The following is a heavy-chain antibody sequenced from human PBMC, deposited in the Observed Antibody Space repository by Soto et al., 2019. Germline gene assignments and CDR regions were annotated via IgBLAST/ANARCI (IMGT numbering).Heavy chain of an antibody. Sequence: GSLKISCAASGFTFSSYAMSWVRQAPGKGLEWVSAISGSGGSTYYADSVKGRFTISRDNSKNTLYLQMNSLRAEDTAVYYCAKDLRRYSSSYYFDYWGQGTLVTVSS. D-gene: IGHD6-6*01. V-gene: IGHV3-23*01. CDR3: AKDLRRYSSSYYFDY. CDR1: GFTFSSYA. CDR2: ISGSGGST. J-gene: IGHJ4*02.